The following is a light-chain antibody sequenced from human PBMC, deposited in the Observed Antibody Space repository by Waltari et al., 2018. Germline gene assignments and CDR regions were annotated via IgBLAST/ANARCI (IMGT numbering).Light chain of an antibody. CDR1: SSDVGSYNL. V-gene: IGLV2-23*01. Sequence: QSALTQPASVSGSPGQSITISCTGTSSDVGSYNLVSWYQQHPGKAPKLMIFEGSKRPSGFSNRFSGSKSGNTASLTISGLQAEDEADYYCCSYAGRSTLEVFGTGTKVTVL. CDR3: CSYAGRSTLEV. J-gene: IGLJ1*01. CDR2: EGS.